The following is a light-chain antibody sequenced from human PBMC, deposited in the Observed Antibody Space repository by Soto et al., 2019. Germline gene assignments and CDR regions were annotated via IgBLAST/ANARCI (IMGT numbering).Light chain of an antibody. J-gene: IGLJ1*01. CDR3: SSYAGSNNFV. CDR2: EVY. CDR1: FNDVGGYNY. Sequence: QSALTQPPSASGSPGQSVTISCTGTFNDVGGYNYVSWYQQHPGKAPKVIIYEVYKRPSGVPDRFSGSKSGKTASLTVSGLQADDEADYYCSSYAGSNNFVFGTGTKVTVL. V-gene: IGLV2-8*01.